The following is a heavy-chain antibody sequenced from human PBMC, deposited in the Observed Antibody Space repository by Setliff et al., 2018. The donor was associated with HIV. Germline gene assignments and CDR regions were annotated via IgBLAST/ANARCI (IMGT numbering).Heavy chain of an antibody. CDR2: IKQDGSEK. Sequence: PGGSLRLSCVASGFTFSRCWMSWVRQAPGKGLEWVGNIKQDGSEKYYVDSVKGRFTISRDNAKNSLYLQMNCLRADDTAMYYCACPKEGYSGSGGAFQIWGQGTMVTVSS. V-gene: IGHV3-7*01. CDR1: GFTFSRCW. D-gene: IGHD3-10*01. CDR3: ACPKEGYSGSGGAFQI. J-gene: IGHJ3*02.